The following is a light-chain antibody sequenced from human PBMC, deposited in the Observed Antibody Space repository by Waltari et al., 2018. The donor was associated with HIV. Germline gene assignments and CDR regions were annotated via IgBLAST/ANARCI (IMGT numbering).Light chain of an antibody. CDR1: QSISSW. V-gene: IGKV1-5*03. CDR2: KAS. Sequence: DIQMTQSPSTLSASVGDRVTITCRASQSISSWLAWYQQKPGKAPNLLIYKASSLESGVPSRFSGSGSVTEFTLTISSLQPDDFATYYCQHYNSYPWTFGQGTKVEIK. J-gene: IGKJ1*01. CDR3: QHYNSYPWT.